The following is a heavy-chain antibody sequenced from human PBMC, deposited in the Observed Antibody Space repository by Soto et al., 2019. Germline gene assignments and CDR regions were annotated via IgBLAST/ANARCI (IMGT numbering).Heavy chain of an antibody. CDR3: ASGGYCSGGSCYSYETPYYYYGMDV. V-gene: IGHV1-69*13. CDR1: GGTFSSYA. CDR2: IIPIFGTA. Sequence: ASVKVSCKASGGTFSSYAISWVRQAPGQGLEWMGGIIPIFGTANYAQKFQGRVTITADESTSTAYMELSSLRSEDTAVYYCASGGYCSGGSCYSYETPYYYYGMDVWGQGTTVTVSS. J-gene: IGHJ6*02. D-gene: IGHD2-15*01.